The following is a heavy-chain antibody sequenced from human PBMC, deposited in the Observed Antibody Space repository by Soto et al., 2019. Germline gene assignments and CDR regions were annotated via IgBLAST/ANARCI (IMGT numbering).Heavy chain of an antibody. V-gene: IGHV4-39*07. Sequence: SETLSLTCTVSGGSISSSSYYWGWIRQPPGKGLEWIGEINHSGSTNYNPSLKSRVTISVDTSKNQFSLKLSSVTAADTAVYYCARVRVKDSYMDVWGKGTTVTVSS. CDR1: GGSISSSSYY. CDR3: ARVRVKDSYMDV. CDR2: INHSGST. J-gene: IGHJ6*03.